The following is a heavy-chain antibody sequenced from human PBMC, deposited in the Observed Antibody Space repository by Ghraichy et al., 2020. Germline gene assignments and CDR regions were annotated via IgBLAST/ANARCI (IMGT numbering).Heavy chain of an antibody. D-gene: IGHD1-26*01. Sequence: SVKVSCKASGFTFTNSVVLWVRQARGQRLEWLGWIVVGSGNINYAQKFQNRVTITTDMSASTAYMELSSLSSEDTAMYYCAAEGLYTGNRSGPICDYWGQGTLVTVSS. CDR3: AAEGLYTGNRSGPICDY. CDR1: GFTFTNSV. V-gene: IGHV1-58*01. CDR2: IVVGSGNI. J-gene: IGHJ4*01.